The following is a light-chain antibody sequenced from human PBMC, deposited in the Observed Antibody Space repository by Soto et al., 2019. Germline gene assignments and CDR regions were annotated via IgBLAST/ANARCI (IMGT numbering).Light chain of an antibody. CDR2: DAS. V-gene: IGKV1-5*01. Sequence: DIQMTQSPSTLSASVGDRVTITCRASQSISSWLAWYQQKPGKAPKLLIYDASSLESGVPSRFSGSGSGTNSPLTISSLQPVVFKTKASNENNSFSLFAEGTKLDIK. J-gene: IGKJ4*01. CDR1: QSISSW. CDR3: NENNSFSL.